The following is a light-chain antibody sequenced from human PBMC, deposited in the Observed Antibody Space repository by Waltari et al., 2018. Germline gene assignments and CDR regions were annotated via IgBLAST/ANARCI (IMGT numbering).Light chain of an antibody. J-gene: IGKJ4*01. Sequence: DIQMTQSPSTLSAPVGDRVTLTCRASQSISNWLAWYQQKPGKAPKHLIYKASTLESGVPARFSGSGSGTEFTLTISSLQPDDFATYYCQQYNSYSLLTFGGGTKVEIK. CDR3: QQYNSYSLLT. CDR1: QSISNW. V-gene: IGKV1-5*03. CDR2: KAS.